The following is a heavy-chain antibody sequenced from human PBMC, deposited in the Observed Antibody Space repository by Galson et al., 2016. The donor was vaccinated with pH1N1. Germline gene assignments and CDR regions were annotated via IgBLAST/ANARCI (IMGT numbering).Heavy chain of an antibody. D-gene: IGHD3-10*01. V-gene: IGHV3-11*01. CDR3: ARALDGTGYYYYGMDD. Sequence: SLRLSCAGFGFTFRDYYMNWIRQAPGKGLEWISYISSSGNTIYYADSVKGRFTTSRDNTETSLYLQMNNLRSEDTAVYYCARALDGTGYYYYGMDDWGQGTTVTVSS. CDR2: ISSSGNTI. J-gene: IGHJ6*02. CDR1: GFTFRDYY.